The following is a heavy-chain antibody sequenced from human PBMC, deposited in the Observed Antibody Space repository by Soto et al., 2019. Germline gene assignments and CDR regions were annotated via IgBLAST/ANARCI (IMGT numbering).Heavy chain of an antibody. D-gene: IGHD3-16*01. CDR2: INPDSGGT. CDR3: APLRGEILTYYYHVDV. CDR1: GYSFTDYY. V-gene: IGHV1-2*02. J-gene: IGHJ6*02. Sequence: GASVKVSCKASGYSFTDYYMHWVRQAPGQGLEWMGWINPDSGGTNYAQKFQGRITMTRDTSISTAYMELSTLKSDDTAVYYCAPLRGEILTYYYHVDVWSQGTRSPST.